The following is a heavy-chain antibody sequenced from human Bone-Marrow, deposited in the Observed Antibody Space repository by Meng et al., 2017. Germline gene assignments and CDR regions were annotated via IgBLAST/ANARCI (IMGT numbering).Heavy chain of an antibody. CDR2: IIPIFGTA. J-gene: IGHJ4*02. D-gene: IGHD5-18*01. CDR3: ARERRDTAMGDY. V-gene: IGHV1-69*06. CDR1: GGTFSSYA. Sequence: SVKVSCKASGGTFSSYAISWVRQAPGQGLEWMGGIIPIFGTANYAQKFQGRVTITADKSTSTAYMELSSLRSEDTAVYYCARERRDTAMGDYWGQGTLVTVSS.